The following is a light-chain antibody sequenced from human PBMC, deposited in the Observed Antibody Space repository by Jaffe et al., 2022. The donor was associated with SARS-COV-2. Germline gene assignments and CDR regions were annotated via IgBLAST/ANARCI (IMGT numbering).Light chain of an antibody. Sequence: EIVLTQSPASLSLSPGDRATLSCRASESVSSYLAWYQQKPGQAPRLLIYDTSHRATGAPARFSGSGSGTDFTLTIGSLEPEDFAVYYCQQRSDWPLTFGGGTKVEI. CDR2: DTS. CDR1: ESVSSY. V-gene: IGKV3-11*01. CDR3: QQRSDWPLT. J-gene: IGKJ4*01.